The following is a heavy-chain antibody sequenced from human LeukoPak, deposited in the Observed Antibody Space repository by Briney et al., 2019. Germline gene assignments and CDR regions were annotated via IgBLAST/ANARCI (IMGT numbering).Heavy chain of an antibody. D-gene: IGHD6-19*01. CDR2: IYPGDSET. CDR1: GYLFTNYW. J-gene: IGHJ4*02. Sequence: GESLQISSQGSGYLFTNYWIGWVRPMPGKGLEWMAMIYPGDSETRYSPAFQGQVTISADKSIITAYLQWSSLKASDTAMYYCARLLVYSSGWYADYWGQGTLVTVSS. CDR3: ARLLVYSSGWYADY. V-gene: IGHV5-51*01.